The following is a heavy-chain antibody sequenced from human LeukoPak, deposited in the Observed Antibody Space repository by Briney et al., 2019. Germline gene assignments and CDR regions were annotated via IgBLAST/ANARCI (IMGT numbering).Heavy chain of an antibody. CDR2: VYYSGSS. CDR3: ARHYDSSGYWYYFDY. D-gene: IGHD3-22*01. Sequence: PSETLSLTCTVSGGSISSYYWSWTRQPPGKGLDWIGYVYYSGSSNYNPSLKSRVTISVDTSKNQFSLKLSSVTAADTAVYYCARHYDSSGYWYYFDYWGQGTLVTVSS. CDR1: GGSISSYY. V-gene: IGHV4-59*08. J-gene: IGHJ4*02.